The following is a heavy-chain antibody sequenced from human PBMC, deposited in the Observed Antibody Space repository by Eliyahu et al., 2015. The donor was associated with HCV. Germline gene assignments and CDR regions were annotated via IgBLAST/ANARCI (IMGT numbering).Heavy chain of an antibody. J-gene: IGHJ4*02. CDR1: GYTFXXYG. D-gene: IGHD4-17*01. V-gene: IGHV1-69*01. CDR3: ARGGSGDQTKFDY. CDR2: IIPIIGVP. Sequence: QVQLVQSGAEVKKPGSSVXVSCKAXGYTFXXYGVSWGRXAPGQGLEWMRVIIPIIGVPNSAQRFKGRVTISADESRNSVYLELSSLRSEDTAVYYCARGGSGDQTKFDYWGQGTLVTVSS.